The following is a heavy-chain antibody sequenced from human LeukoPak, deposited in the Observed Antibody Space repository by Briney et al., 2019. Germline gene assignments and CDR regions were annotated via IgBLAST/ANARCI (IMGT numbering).Heavy chain of an antibody. J-gene: IGHJ4*02. CDR1: GFTFSSYW. Sequence: GGALRLSCAASGFTFSSYWMHWIRQAPGKGLVWVSRINSDGSSTSYADSVKGRFIISRDYAKNTLYLRMNSPSAEDTAVYYCARDGGYWGQGSLVSVSS. CDR3: ARDGGY. CDR2: INSDGSST. V-gene: IGHV3-74*01. D-gene: IGHD3-16*01.